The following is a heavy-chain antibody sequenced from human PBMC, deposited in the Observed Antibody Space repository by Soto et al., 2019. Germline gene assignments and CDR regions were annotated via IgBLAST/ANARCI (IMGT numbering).Heavy chain of an antibody. J-gene: IGHJ5*02. Sequence: ASVKVSCKASGGTFSSYAISWVRQAPGQGLEWMGGIIPIFGTANYAQKFQGRVTITADESTSTAYMELSSLRSEDTAVYYCARVVCSGGSCYSPAWFDPWGQGTQVTVSS. CDR2: IIPIFGTA. CDR1: GGTFSSYA. D-gene: IGHD2-15*01. CDR3: ARVVCSGGSCYSPAWFDP. V-gene: IGHV1-69*13.